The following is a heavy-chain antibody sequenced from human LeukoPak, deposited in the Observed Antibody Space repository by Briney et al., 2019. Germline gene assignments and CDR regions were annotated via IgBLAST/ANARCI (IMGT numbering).Heavy chain of an antibody. CDR2: ISYDESNK. CDR3: ARDLWGGATNDY. Sequence: GRSLRLSCAPSVYTLSSYDIHAVPHSPGEGLEWVTLISYDESNKYYADTVRSRYTLSRDNSKNTLYIQMNSLRVDDTAVYYCARDLWGGATNDYWGQGTLVTVSS. D-gene: IGHD1-26*01. J-gene: IGHJ4*02. CDR1: VYTLSSYD. V-gene: IGHV3-30*01.